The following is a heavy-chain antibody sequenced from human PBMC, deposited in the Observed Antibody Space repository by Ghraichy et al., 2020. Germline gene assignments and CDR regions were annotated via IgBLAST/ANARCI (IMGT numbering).Heavy chain of an antibody. Sequence: TLSLTCAISGDSVSSISAAWNWLRQSPSRGLEWLGRTYYRSKWYYHYAVSVKSRITINPDTSKNQFSLQLNSVTPEDTALYFCARVGSYLFDYWGHGTLVTVSS. D-gene: IGHD1-26*01. CDR1: GDSVSSISAA. CDR2: TYYRSKWYY. V-gene: IGHV6-1*01. CDR3: ARVGSYLFDY. J-gene: IGHJ4*01.